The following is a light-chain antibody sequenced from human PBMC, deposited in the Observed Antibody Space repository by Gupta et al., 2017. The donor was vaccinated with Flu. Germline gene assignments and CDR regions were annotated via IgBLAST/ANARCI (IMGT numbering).Light chain of an antibody. V-gene: IGLV1-47*01. CDR2: RND. CDR1: STNLGTNS. Sequence: QSVLTQPPSASGTPGPRITISCSGSSTNLGTNSVYWYQQLQGTAPKVCIYRNDQRPSGGPDRFSGSKSGTSAALSIGGLRAEDEADYYCAAWDDTLNKWVFGGGTKVTVL. J-gene: IGLJ3*02. CDR3: AAWDDTLNKWV.